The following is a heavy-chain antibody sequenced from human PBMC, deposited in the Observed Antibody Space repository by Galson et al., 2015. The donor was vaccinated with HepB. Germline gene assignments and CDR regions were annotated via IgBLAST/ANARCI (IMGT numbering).Heavy chain of an antibody. V-gene: IGHV3-30*04. J-gene: IGHJ4*02. CDR3: ARGRGRDGFDY. Sequence: SLRLSCAASGFTFSSYAMHWVRQAPGKGLEWVAVISYDGSNKYYADSVKGRFTISRDNAKNSLYLQMNSLRAEDTAVYYCARGRGRDGFDYWGQGTLVTVSS. CDR1: GFTFSSYA. CDR2: ISYDGSNK. D-gene: IGHD5-24*01.